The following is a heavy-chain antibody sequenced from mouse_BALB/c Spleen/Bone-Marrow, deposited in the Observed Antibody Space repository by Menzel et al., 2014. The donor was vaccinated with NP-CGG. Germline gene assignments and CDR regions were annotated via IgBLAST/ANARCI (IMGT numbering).Heavy chain of an antibody. CDR2: IDPSDSDA. CDR1: GYTFTIYW. V-gene: IGHV1-69*02. J-gene: IGHJ1*01. Sequence: SGAELVKPGASVKLSCKASGYTFTIYWMHWVKQRPGRGLEWIGEIDPSDSDANYNQKFKGRATLTVDKSSTTAYMQLSSLTSEDSAVYYCARRNYYGSHYWYFDVWGAGTTVTVSS. D-gene: IGHD1-1*01. CDR3: ARRNYYGSHYWYFDV.